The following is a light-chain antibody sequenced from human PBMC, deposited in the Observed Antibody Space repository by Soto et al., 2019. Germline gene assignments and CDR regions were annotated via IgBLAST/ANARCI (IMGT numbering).Light chain of an antibody. J-gene: IGKJ2*01. CDR1: QSISNW. CDR2: KAS. CDR3: QQYNSYPHT. V-gene: IGKV1-5*03. Sequence: DIQLTQFPSTLSPSVGDRVTITCRASQSISNWLAWYQQKPGKAPKLVIYKASSIKSGVPSRFSGSGSGTEFTLTISTLQPDDFATYYCQQYNSYPHTFGQGTKLEIK.